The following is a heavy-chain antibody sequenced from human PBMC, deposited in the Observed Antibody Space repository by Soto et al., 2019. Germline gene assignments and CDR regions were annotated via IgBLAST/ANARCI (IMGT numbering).Heavy chain of an antibody. CDR3: ARGLYYYDSSGYYGN. CDR2: ISSSSSYI. CDR1: GFTFSSYS. Sequence: WGTLGLSCAASGFTFSSYSMNWVRQAPGKGLEWVSSISSSSSYIYYADSVKGRFTISRDNAKNSLYLQMNSLRAEDTAVYYCARGLYYYDSSGYYGNWGQGT. V-gene: IGHV3-21*01. D-gene: IGHD3-22*01. J-gene: IGHJ4*02.